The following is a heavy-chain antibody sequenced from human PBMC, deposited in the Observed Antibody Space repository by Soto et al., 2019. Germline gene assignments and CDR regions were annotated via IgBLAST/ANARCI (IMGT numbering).Heavy chain of an antibody. Sequence: ASVKVSCKASGYTFTSYYIHWVRQAPGQGLEWMGIINPSGGSTSYAQKFQGRVTMTRDTSTSTVYMELSSLRSEDTAVYYCATLQSRDALQDYWGQGTLVTVPQ. CDR1: GYTFTSYY. D-gene: IGHD2-15*01. CDR2: INPSGGST. J-gene: IGHJ4*02. V-gene: IGHV1-46*01. CDR3: ATLQSRDALQDY.